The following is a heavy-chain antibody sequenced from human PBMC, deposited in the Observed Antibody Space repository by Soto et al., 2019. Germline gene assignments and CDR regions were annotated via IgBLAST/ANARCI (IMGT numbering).Heavy chain of an antibody. CDR3: ARGPTDYYDNSGDYFLDY. CDR2: ISTYNGNT. Sequence: ASVKVSCKASGYTFTTYGMSWVRQAPGQGLDWMGWISTYNGNTKYAERLQGRVTMTTDTTTSTAYMELRSLRSDDTAVYYCARGPTDYYDNSGDYFLDYWGQGTLVTVSS. CDR1: GYTFTTYG. V-gene: IGHV1-18*01. D-gene: IGHD3-22*01. J-gene: IGHJ4*02.